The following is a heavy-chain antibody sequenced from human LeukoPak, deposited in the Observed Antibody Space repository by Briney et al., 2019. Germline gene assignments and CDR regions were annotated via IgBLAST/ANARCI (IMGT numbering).Heavy chain of an antibody. CDR3: ARLTSAHYGSESSYFDY. CDR2: IFPGVSDT. J-gene: IGHJ4*02. CDR1: GYSFTSYW. Sequence: LGEPLKISCKGSGYSFTSYWTGGVRRLPGKGLEWMGIIFPGVSDTRYSPSFQGQVTISTDKSISTAYLQWSSLRASDTAMYYYARLTSAHYGSESSYFDYWGQGTLVTVSS. V-gene: IGHV5-51*01. D-gene: IGHD3-10*01.